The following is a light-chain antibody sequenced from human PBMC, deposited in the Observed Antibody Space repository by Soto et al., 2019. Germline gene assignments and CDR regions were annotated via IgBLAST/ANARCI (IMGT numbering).Light chain of an antibody. V-gene: IGLV2-8*01. CDR3: SSYAGSNIYV. J-gene: IGLJ1*01. CDR1: SSEVGGYNY. Sequence: QSALTQPPSPSGSPGQSVTISCTGNSSEVGGYNYVSWYQQHPGKAPKLMIYEVSKRPSGVPDRFSGSKSGNTASLTVSGLQAEDEADYYCSSYAGSNIYVFGTGTKVTVL. CDR2: EVS.